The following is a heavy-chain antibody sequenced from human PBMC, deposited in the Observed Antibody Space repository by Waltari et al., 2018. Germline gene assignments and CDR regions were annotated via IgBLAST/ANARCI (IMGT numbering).Heavy chain of an antibody. CDR1: GFTFSSYS. CDR2: ISSSSSYI. D-gene: IGHD6-6*01. Sequence: EVQLVESGGGLVKPGGSLRLSCAASGFTFSSYSMNWVRQAPGKGLEWVSSISSSSSYIDYADSVKGRFTISRDNAKNSLYLQMNSLRAEDTAVYYCAREVYSSSSEAFDIWGQGTMVTVSS. J-gene: IGHJ3*02. CDR3: AREVYSSSSEAFDI. V-gene: IGHV3-21*01.